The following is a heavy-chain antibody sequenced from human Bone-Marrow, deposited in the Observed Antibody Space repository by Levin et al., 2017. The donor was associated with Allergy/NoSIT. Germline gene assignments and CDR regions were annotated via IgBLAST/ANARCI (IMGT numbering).Heavy chain of an antibody. V-gene: IGHV1-2*02. CDR3: ARDRGLVQDY. CDR1: GYNFTGYY. CDR2: INPNSGGT. J-gene: IGHJ4*02. D-gene: IGHD6-19*01. Sequence: ASVKVSCKASGYNFTGYYMHWVRQAPGQGLEWMAWINPNSGGTNYAQKFQGRVTMTRDTSISTAYMELSRLTSDDTALYYCARDRGLVQDYWGQGTLVTVSS.